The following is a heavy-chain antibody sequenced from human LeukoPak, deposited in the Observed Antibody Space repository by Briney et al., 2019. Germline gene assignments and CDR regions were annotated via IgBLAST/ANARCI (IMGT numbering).Heavy chain of an antibody. CDR1: GFTFSDYY. V-gene: IGHV3-11*01. CDR3: ARDSLYGSNFDY. CDR2: ISSSGSTI. J-gene: IGHJ4*02. D-gene: IGHD2/OR15-2a*01. Sequence: GGSLRLSCAASGFTFSDYYMSWIRQAPRKGLEWVSYISSSGSTIYYADSVKGRFTISRDNAKNSLYLQMNSLRAEDTAVYYCARDSLYGSNFDYWGQGTLVTVSS.